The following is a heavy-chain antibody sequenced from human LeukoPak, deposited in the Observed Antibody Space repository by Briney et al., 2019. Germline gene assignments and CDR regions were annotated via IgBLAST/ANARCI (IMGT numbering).Heavy chain of an antibody. CDR2: INHSGST. J-gene: IGHJ4*02. V-gene: IGHV4-34*01. Sequence: SETLSLTCAVYGGSFSGYYWSWIRQPPGKGLEWIGEINHSGSTNYNPSLKSRVTISVDTSKNQFSLTLSSVTAADTAVYYCARHGRDGYNYYNYWGQGTLVTVSS. CDR3: ARHGRDGYNYYNY. D-gene: IGHD5-24*01. CDR1: GGSFSGYY.